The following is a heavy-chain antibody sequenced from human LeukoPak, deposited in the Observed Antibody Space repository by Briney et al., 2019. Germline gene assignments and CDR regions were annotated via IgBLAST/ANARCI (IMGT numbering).Heavy chain of an antibody. D-gene: IGHD6-19*01. V-gene: IGHV1-2*02. CDR3: ASMMGIAVAGTSPFDY. CDR2: INPNSGGT. J-gene: IGHJ4*02. Sequence: ASVKVSCKASGYTSTGYYMHWVRQAPGQGLEWMGWINPNSGGTNYAQKFQGRVTMTRDTSISTAYMELSRLRSDDTAVYYCASMMGIAVAGTSPFDYWGQGTLVTVSS. CDR1: GYTSTGYY.